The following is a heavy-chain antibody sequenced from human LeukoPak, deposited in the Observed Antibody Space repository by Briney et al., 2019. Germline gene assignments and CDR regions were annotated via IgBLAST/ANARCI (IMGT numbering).Heavy chain of an antibody. CDR2: IWYDGSNK. J-gene: IGHJ5*02. D-gene: IGHD6-13*01. CDR3: ARDGGIAAAGHNWFDP. CDR1: GFTFSSYG. Sequence: PGGSLRLSCAASGFTFSSYGMHWVRQAPGRGLEWVAVIWYDGSNKYYADSVKGRFTISRDNSKNTLYLQMNSLRAEDTAVYYCARDGGIAAAGHNWFDPWGQGTLVTVSS. V-gene: IGHV3-33*08.